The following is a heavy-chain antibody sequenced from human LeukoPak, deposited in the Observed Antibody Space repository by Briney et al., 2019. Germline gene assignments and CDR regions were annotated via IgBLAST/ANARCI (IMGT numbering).Heavy chain of an antibody. CDR1: GFTFSSYA. CDR3: ARDNELLLDY. V-gene: IGHV3-30-3*01. J-gene: IGHJ4*02. D-gene: IGHD1-7*01. Sequence: GRSLRLSCAASGFTFSSYAMHWVRQAPGKGLEWVAVISYDGSNKYYADSVKGRFTISRDNSKNTLYLQMNSLRAEDTAVYYCARDNELLLDYWGQGTLVTVSS. CDR2: ISYDGSNK.